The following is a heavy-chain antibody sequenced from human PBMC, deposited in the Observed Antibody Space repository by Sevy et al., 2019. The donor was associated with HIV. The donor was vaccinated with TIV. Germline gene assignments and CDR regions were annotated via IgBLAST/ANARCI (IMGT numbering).Heavy chain of an antibody. CDR1: VASVSSGKYY. CDR3: AREIYFYENSGFYYFDS. Sequence: SETLSLTCNVSVASVSSGKYYWTWIRQPPGKDLELIGHVSYSGRTNYNPSLKSRVTISEDTSKNQFSLSLNSVTAADTATYYCAREIYFYENSGFYYFDSWGLGILVTVSS. D-gene: IGHD3-22*01. J-gene: IGHJ4*02. V-gene: IGHV4-61*01. CDR2: VSYSGRT.